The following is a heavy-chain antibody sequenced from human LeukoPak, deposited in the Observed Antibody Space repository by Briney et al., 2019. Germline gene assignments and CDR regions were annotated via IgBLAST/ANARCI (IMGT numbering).Heavy chain of an antibody. J-gene: IGHJ4*02. CDR2: IYHSGNT. Sequence: PSETLSLTCAVSGVSISSGGYSWSWLRQPPGKGLEWIGYIYHSGNTYYNPSFKSRVTISVDGSKNQFSLKLTSVTAADTAVYYCARGALNYGGSSYFDYWGQGTLVTVSS. V-gene: IGHV4-30-2*01. CDR3: ARGALNYGGSSYFDY. D-gene: IGHD4-23*01. CDR1: GVSISSGGYS.